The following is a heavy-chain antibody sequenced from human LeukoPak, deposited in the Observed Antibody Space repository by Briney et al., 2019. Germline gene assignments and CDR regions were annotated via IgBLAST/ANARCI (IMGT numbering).Heavy chain of an antibody. CDR1: GFTFSSYW. CDR3: ARAGITMIVYDAFDI. Sequence: PGGSLRLSCAASGFTFSSYWMSWVRQAPGKGLEWVANIKQDGSEKYYVDSVKGRFTISRDNAKNSLYLQMNSLRAEDTAVYYCARAGITMIVYDAFDIWGQGTMVTVSS. V-gene: IGHV3-7*01. J-gene: IGHJ3*02. CDR2: IKQDGSEK. D-gene: IGHD3-22*01.